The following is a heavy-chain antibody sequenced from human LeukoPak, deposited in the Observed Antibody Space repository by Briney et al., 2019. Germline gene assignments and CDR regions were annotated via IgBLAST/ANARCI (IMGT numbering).Heavy chain of an antibody. Sequence: SETLSLTCTVSGGSISSYYWSWIRQPPGKGLEWIGYIYYSGSTNYNPSLKSRVTISVDTSKNQFSPKLSSVTAADTAVYYCAGVYYYDSSGYQEGWGQGTLVTVSS. CDR2: IYYSGST. J-gene: IGHJ4*02. D-gene: IGHD3-22*01. CDR1: GGSISSYY. CDR3: AGVYYYDSSGYQEG. V-gene: IGHV4-59*01.